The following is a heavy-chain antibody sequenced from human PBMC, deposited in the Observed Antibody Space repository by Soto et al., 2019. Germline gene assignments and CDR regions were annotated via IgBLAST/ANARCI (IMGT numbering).Heavy chain of an antibody. CDR3: ARDLMSGNSIDFDY. CDR1: GXTFSGFS. D-gene: IGHD2-8*01. J-gene: IGHJ4*02. Sequence: GSLRLSGAASGXTFSGFSMNWVRQAPGKGLEWVSSISGSGSYIYHADSVKGLFTISRDNAKNSPYLQMNSMRAEDTAIYYCARDLMSGNSIDFDYWGQGTLVTVSS. V-gene: IGHV3-21*01. CDR2: ISGSGSYI.